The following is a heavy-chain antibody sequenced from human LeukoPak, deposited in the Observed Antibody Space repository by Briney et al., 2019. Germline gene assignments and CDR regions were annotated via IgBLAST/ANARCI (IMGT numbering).Heavy chain of an antibody. CDR1: GITFSSYG. CDR2: ISSTGGTT. J-gene: IGHJ4*02. Sequence: PGGTLRLSCAASGITFSSYGMSWVRQAPGKGLEWVSSISSTGGTTYYADSVKGRFTISRDNSKNTLYLQMNSLRAEDTAVYYCAREGPEVRQEAGFDYWGQGTLVTVSS. CDR3: AREGPEVRQEAGFDY. V-gene: IGHV3-23*01.